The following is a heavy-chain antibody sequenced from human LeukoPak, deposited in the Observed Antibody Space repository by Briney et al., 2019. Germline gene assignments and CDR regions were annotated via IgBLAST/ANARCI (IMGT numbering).Heavy chain of an antibody. D-gene: IGHD1-14*01. CDR3: ARDLNHYYGMDV. J-gene: IGHJ6*02. CDR1: GFTFSSYG. V-gene: IGHV3-30*02. CDR2: IRYDGSNK. Sequence: QTGGSLRLSCAASGFTFSSYGMHWVRQAPGKGLEWVAFIRYDGSNKYYADSVKGRFTISRDNSKNTLYLQMNSLRAEDTAVYYCARDLNHYYGMDVWGQGTTVTVSS.